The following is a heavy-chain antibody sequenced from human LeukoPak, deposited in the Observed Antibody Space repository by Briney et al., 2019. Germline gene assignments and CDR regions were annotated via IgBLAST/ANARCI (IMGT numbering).Heavy chain of an antibody. V-gene: IGHV4-59*12. CDR2: IYYSGST. Sequence: PSETLSLTCTVSGGSISSYYWSWIRQPPGKGLEWIGYIYYSGSTNYNPSPKSRVTISVDTSKNQFFLKLSSVTAADTAVYYCARDGTYYYGSGSSHPFDYWGQGTLVTVSS. CDR3: ARDGTYYYGSGSSHPFDY. J-gene: IGHJ4*02. CDR1: GGSISSYY. D-gene: IGHD3-10*01.